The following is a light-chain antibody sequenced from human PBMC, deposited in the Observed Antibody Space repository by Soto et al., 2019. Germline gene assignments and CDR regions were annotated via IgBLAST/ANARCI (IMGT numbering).Light chain of an antibody. CDR1: QSVRSN. CDR3: QQRSNWPWT. CDR2: DAS. V-gene: IGKV3-11*01. J-gene: IGKJ1*01. Sequence: PGERATLSCRASQSVRSNLAWYQQKPGQAPRLLIYDASNRATGIPGRFSGSGSGTDFTLTISNLEPEDLAVYYCQQRSNWPWTFGQGAKVEIK.